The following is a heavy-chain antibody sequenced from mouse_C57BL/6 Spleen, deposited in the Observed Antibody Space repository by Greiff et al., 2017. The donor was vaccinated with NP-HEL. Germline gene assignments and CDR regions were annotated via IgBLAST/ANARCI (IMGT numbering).Heavy chain of an antibody. CDR2: IYPGDGDT. J-gene: IGHJ2*01. Sequence: QVQLQQSGPELVKPGASVQISCKASGYAFSSSWMNWVKQRPGKGLEWIGRIYPGDGDTNYNGKFKGKATLTADKSSSTAYMQLSSLTSEDSAVYFCARRTGTDYFDYWGQGTTLTVSS. D-gene: IGHD4-1*01. V-gene: IGHV1-82*01. CDR3: ARRTGTDYFDY. CDR1: GYAFSSSW.